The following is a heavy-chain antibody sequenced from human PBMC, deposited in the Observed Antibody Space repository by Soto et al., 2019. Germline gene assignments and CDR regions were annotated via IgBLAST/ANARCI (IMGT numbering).Heavy chain of an antibody. CDR2: IKQDGSEK. V-gene: IGHV3-7*03. CDR1: RFTFSTYW. D-gene: IGHD3-10*01. Sequence: ESGGGLVQPGGSLRLSCAASRFTFSTYWMSWVRQAPGKGLEWVANIKQDGSEKYYVDSVKGRFTISRDNAKNSLYLQMNSLRAEDTAMYYCARRASRGYFDYWGQGTLVTVSS. CDR3: ARRASRGYFDY. J-gene: IGHJ4*02.